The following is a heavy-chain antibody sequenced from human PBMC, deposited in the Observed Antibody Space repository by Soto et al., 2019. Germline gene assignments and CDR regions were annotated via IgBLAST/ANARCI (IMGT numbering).Heavy chain of an antibody. D-gene: IGHD6-19*01. CDR1: GFTLSRKG. J-gene: IGHJ6*02. CDR3: AKDALTVAGPQRGSLDV. V-gene: IGHV3-30*18. CDR2: ISYDGSNK. Sequence: GGSLRLSCAASGFTLSRKGMHWVRQAPGKGLEWVAVISYDGSNKYYGDSVKGRFTISRDNSKYTVYLQMNSLRAEDTAVYYCAKDALTVAGPQRGSLDVWGQGTTVTVSS.